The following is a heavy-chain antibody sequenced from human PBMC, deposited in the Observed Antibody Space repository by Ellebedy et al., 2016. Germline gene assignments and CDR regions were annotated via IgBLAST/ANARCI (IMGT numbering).Heavy chain of an antibody. Sequence: GGSLRLSCAASGFTFSSYGMHWVRQAPGKGLEWVAVIWYDGSNKYYADSVKGRFTISRDNSKNTLYLQMNSLRAEDTAVYYCALYDSSGYIDYWGQGTLVTVSS. CDR1: GFTFSSYG. CDR3: ALYDSSGYIDY. D-gene: IGHD3-22*01. CDR2: IWYDGSNK. J-gene: IGHJ4*02. V-gene: IGHV3-33*01.